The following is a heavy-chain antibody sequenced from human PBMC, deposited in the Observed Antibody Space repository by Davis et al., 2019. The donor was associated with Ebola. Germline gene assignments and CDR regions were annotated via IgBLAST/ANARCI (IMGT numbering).Heavy chain of an antibody. CDR2: IIPIFGTA. V-gene: IGHV1-69*05. J-gene: IGHJ4*02. CDR3: ARDKSGSFSPIDY. D-gene: IGHD1-26*01. Sequence: AASVKVSCKASGGTFSSYSISWVRQAPGQGLEWMGGIIPIFGTANYAQKFQGRVTMTTDTSTSTAYMELRSLRSDDTAVYYCARDKSGSFSPIDYWGQGTLVTVSS. CDR1: GGTFSSYS.